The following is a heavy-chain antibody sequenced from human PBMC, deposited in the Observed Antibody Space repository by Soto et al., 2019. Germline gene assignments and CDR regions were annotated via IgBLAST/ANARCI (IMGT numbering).Heavy chain of an antibody. CDR3: AKEVELEQHFDY. Sequence: GVSVRVSCKPSGYTLTGYYMHWVGQAPGQGLVGMGWMNVKNGGPHYASEFQGRVTMTTDTTISTAYTELCRLRSEETAVYFCAKEVELEQHFDYSGQGTLVTVS. D-gene: IGHD1-1*01. CDR2: MNVKNGGP. CDR1: GYTLTGYY. J-gene: IGHJ4*02. V-gene: IGHV1-2*02.